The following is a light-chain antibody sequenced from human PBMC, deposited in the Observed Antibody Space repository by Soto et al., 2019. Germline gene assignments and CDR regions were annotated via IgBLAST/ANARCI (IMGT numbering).Light chain of an antibody. CDR2: KAS. V-gene: IGKV1-5*03. CDR1: QSISSW. Sequence: DSQMTQYPSTLSAAVGDRVTITCRASQSISSWLAWYQQKPGKAPKLLIAKASTLQNGVPPRFSGSGSGTEFTLTISSLPPDDVATYYWQQYESYPMSYGGGTKVEIK. J-gene: IGKJ4*01. CDR3: QQYESYPMS.